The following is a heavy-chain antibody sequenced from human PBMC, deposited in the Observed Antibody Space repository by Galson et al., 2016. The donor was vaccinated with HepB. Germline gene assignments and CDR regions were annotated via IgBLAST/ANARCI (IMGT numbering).Heavy chain of an antibody. CDR3: ARVSAAMTEGVFDY. CDR2: IIPILVTT. V-gene: IGHV1-69*13. CDR1: GGTFSSFA. Sequence: SVKVSCKASGGTFSSFAISWVRQAPGQGLEWMGGIIPILVTTNYAQKFQGRVTITADESTSTAYMELSSLGSEDTAVYYCARVSAAMTEGVFDYWGQGTLVTVSS. D-gene: IGHD5-18*01. J-gene: IGHJ4*02.